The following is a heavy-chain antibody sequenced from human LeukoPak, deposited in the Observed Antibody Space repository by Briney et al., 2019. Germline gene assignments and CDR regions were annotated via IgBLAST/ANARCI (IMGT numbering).Heavy chain of an antibody. CDR1: GFTFSNAW. D-gene: IGHD6-13*01. J-gene: IGHJ6*02. CDR2: IKSKTDCGTT. V-gene: IGHV3-15*01. CDR3: ARDRGQSSSWSRPGNAYYGMDV. Sequence: PGGSLRLSCAASGFTFSNAWMSWVRQPPAKGLEWVGRIKSKTDCGTTDYAAPEKGRFTISRDDSKNTLYLQMNSLKTKDTAVYYCARDRGQSSSWSRPGNAYYGMDVWGQGTTVSVSS.